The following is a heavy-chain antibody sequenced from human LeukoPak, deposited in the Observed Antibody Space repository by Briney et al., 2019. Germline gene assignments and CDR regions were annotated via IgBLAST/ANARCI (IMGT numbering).Heavy chain of an antibody. V-gene: IGHV1-2*04. Sequence: ASVKVSCKASGYTFTGYFMHWVRQAPGQGLEWMGWINPNSGGTNYAQKFQGWVTMTRDTSISTAYMELSRRRSDDTAVYYCARAGIAAISFDYWGQGSLVTVSS. J-gene: IGHJ4*02. D-gene: IGHD6-13*01. CDR3: ARAGIAAISFDY. CDR1: GYTFTGYF. CDR2: INPNSGGT.